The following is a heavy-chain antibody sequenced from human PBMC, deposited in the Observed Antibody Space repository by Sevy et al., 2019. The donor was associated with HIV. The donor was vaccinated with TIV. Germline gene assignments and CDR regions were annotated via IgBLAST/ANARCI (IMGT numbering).Heavy chain of an antibody. J-gene: IGHJ6*02. CDR2: ISGSGGST. CDR3: AKVVEGSVSYGPHYYYYYGMDV. D-gene: IGHD3-10*01. CDR1: GFTFSSYA. Sequence: GGSLRLSCAASGFTFSSYAMSWVRQAPGKGLEWVSAISGSGGSTYYADSVKGRFTISRDNSKNTLYLQMNSLRAEDTAVYYCAKVVEGSVSYGPHYYYYYGMDVWGQGTTVTVSS. V-gene: IGHV3-23*01.